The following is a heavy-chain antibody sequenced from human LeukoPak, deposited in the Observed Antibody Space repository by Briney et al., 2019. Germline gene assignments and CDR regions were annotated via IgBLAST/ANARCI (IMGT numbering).Heavy chain of an antibody. CDR3: TEEGRYSSGWCGGCGV. Sequence: GGSQRLSCAASGFTFSSYVMSWVRQAPGKGLEWVGRIKSETDGGATDYPAPVKGRFTISRDDSKATLYLQMNSLKTEDTGVYYCTEEGRYSSGWCGGCGVWGQGPMVTVSS. CDR1: GFTFSSYV. V-gene: IGHV3-15*01. D-gene: IGHD6-19*01. CDR2: IKSETDGGAT. J-gene: IGHJ3*01.